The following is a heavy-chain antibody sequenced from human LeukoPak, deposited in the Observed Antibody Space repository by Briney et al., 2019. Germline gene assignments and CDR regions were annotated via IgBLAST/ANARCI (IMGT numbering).Heavy chain of an antibody. Sequence: ASVKVSCKASGGTFSSYAISWVRQAPGQGLEWMGGIVPIFGTANYAQKFQGRVTITADKSTSTAYMELSSLRSEDTAVYYCASDHLGLAAAGNYWGQGTLVTVSS. D-gene: IGHD6-13*01. V-gene: IGHV1-69*06. CDR3: ASDHLGLAAAGNY. J-gene: IGHJ4*02. CDR1: GGTFSSYA. CDR2: IVPIFGTA.